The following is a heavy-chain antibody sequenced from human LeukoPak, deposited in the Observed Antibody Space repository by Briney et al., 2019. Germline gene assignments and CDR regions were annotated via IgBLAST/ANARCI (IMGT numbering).Heavy chain of an antibody. CDR3: AREASYGYVGIDY. D-gene: IGHD5-18*01. CDR1: GGSISSGSYY. CDR2: IYTSGST. Sequence: KPSETLSLTCTVSGGSISSGSYYWSWIRQPAGKGLEWIGRIYTSGSTNYNPSLKSRVTISVDTSKNQFSLKLSSVTAADTAVYYCAREASYGYVGIDYWRQGTLVTVSS. J-gene: IGHJ4*02. V-gene: IGHV4-61*02.